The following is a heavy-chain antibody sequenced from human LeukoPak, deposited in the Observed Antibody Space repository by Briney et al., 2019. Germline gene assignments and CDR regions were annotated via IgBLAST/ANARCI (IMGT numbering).Heavy chain of an antibody. V-gene: IGHV3-21*01. CDR2: ISSSSYI. CDR3: ARGGFVAARPTFDY. D-gene: IGHD6-6*01. J-gene: IGHJ4*02. CDR1: GFTFSSYS. Sequence: AGGSLRLSCAASGFTFSSYSMNWVRQAPGKGLEWVSSISSSSYIYYADSVKGRFTISRDNAKNSLYLQMNSLRAEDTAVYYCARGGFVAARPTFDYWGQGTLVTVSS.